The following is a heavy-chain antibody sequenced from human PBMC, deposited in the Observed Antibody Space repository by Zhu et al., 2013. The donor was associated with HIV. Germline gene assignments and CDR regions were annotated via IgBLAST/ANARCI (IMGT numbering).Heavy chain of an antibody. D-gene: IGHD6-19*01. CDR3: ARGQDPGGITVAGGVYNFFDP. CDR2: INPNRGTT. V-gene: IGHV1-2*02. J-gene: IGHJ5*02. Sequence: QVQLVQPGADVKKPGASVKVSCKASGYTFAAYYMHWVRQAPGQGLEWMGWINPNRGTTHYAQKFQGRVTMTRDTSISTVYMELSSLRSDDTAVYYCARGQDPGGITVAGGVYNFFDPWGQGTLVTVSS. CDR1: GYTFAAYY.